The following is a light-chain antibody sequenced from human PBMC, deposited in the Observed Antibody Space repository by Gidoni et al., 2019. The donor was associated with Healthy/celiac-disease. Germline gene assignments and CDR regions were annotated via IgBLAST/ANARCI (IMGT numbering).Light chain of an antibody. CDR2: AAS. J-gene: IGKJ4*01. CDR1: QSISSY. Sequence: DIQMTQSPSSLSASVGDRVTITCRASQSISSYLNWYQQKPGKAPKLLIYAASSLQSGVPSRFSGSGSGTDFTLTISRLQPADFATYYCQQRYSTPPLTFGGGTKVEIK. V-gene: IGKV1-39*01. CDR3: QQRYSTPPLT.